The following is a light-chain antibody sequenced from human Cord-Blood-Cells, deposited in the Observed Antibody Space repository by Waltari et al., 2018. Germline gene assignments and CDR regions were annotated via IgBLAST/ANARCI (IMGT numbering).Light chain of an antibody. Sequence: QSVLTQPPSVSAAPGPKVTIPCSGRSSNIGNNYVSWYQQLPGTAPKLLIYDNNKRPSGIPDRFSGSKSGTSATLGITGLQTGDEADYYCGTWDSSLSAVVFGGGTKLTVL. J-gene: IGLJ2*01. CDR3: GTWDSSLSAVV. CDR1: SSNIGNNY. V-gene: IGLV1-51*01. CDR2: DNN.